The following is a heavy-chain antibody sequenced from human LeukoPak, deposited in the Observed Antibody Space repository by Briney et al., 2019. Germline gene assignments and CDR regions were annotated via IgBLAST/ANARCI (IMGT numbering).Heavy chain of an antibody. D-gene: IGHD3-16*01. CDR2: IYYSGST. CDR3: ARDASLWGCDY. J-gene: IGHJ4*02. Sequence: SETLSLTCTVSGGSISSYYWSWIRQPPGKGLEWIGYIYYSGSTNYNPSLKSRVTISVDTPKNQFSLKLSSVTAADTAVYYCARDASLWGCDYWGQGTLVTVSS. CDR1: GGSISSYY. V-gene: IGHV4-59*01.